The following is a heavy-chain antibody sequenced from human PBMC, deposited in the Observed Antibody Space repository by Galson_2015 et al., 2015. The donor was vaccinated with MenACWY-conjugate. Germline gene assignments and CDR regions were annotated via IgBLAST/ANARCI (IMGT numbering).Heavy chain of an antibody. V-gene: IGHV4-39*07. CDR3: ARRAKGDAFDI. CDR2: IYYTGDT. Sequence: ETLSLPCPVSGASLRSTRHYWGWVRPPPGEGLGGVGGIYYTGDTDYNPSLLRRGPLSLDTSNNQVSLRLRSVTAGDTAAYYCARRAKGDAFDIWGQGTLVIVSS. CDR1: GASLRSTRHY. J-gene: IGHJ3*02. D-gene: IGHD4/OR15-4a*01.